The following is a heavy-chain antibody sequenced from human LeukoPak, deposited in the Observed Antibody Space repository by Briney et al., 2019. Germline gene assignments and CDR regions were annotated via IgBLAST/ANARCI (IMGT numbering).Heavy chain of an antibody. CDR1: GDTVSSNRAS. CDR3: ARRRDSGYEGYFGY. J-gene: IGHJ4*02. D-gene: IGHD5-12*01. Sequence: SQTLSLTSALSGDTVSSNRASWNWFRQSPSRGIEWLRRTYYYNSKCYIDYAVSVASPITISPDTSKNQLSLQLNSVSPEDTAVYYCARRRDSGYEGYFGYWGQETLVSVPS. CDR2: TYYYNSKCYI. V-gene: IGHV6-1*01.